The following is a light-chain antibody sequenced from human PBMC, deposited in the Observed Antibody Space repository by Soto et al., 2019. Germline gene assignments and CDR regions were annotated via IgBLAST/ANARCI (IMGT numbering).Light chain of an antibody. J-gene: IGKJ5*01. V-gene: IGKV3-15*01. Sequence: EIVMTQSPGTLSVSPGERATLSCRASQSVRSKLAWYQQKPGQAPRLLIYDASKRPTGIPARFSGRGSGTEFTLTISSLQSEDFAVYYCQQYNNWPPITFGQGTRLEI. CDR1: QSVRSK. CDR3: QQYNNWPPIT. CDR2: DAS.